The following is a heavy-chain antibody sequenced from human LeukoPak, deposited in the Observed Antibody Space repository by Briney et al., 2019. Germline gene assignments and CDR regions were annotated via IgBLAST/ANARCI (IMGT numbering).Heavy chain of an antibody. CDR3: ARAPSEIGGYYPEYFRH. Sequence: GGSLRLSSAASGFTFSSYWMHWVRQAPGKGLVWVSRIKSDGSTRYADSVKGRFTISRDNAKNTVSLQMTSLRAEDTGVYYCARAPSEIGGYYPEYFRHWGQGILVTISS. CDR2: IKSDGST. J-gene: IGHJ1*01. D-gene: IGHD3-22*01. V-gene: IGHV3-74*01. CDR1: GFTFSSYW.